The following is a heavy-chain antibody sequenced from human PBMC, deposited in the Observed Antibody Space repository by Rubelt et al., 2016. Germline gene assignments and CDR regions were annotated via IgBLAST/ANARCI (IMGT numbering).Heavy chain of an antibody. Sequence: QVQLQESGPGLVKPSETLSLTCTVSGGSISSYYWSWIRQPPGKGLEWIGYIYYSGSTNYNPSLKSRVTISVDTSKNQVSLKLSSVNAADTAVYYCAREEVGATYGFDYWGQGTLVTVSS. D-gene: IGHD1-26*01. CDR3: AREEVGATYGFDY. V-gene: IGHV4-59*01. CDR2: IYYSGST. CDR1: GGSISSYY. J-gene: IGHJ4*02.